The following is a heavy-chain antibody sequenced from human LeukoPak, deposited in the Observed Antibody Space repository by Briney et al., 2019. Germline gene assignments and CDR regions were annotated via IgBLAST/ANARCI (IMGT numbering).Heavy chain of an antibody. V-gene: IGHV4-34*01. D-gene: IGHD3-16*02. CDR1: GGSFSGYY. J-gene: IGHJ4*02. Sequence: SETLSLTCAVYGGSFSGYYWSWIRQPPGKGLEWIGEINHSGSTNYNPSLKSRVTISVDTSKNQFSLKLSSVTAADTAVYYCARSQTLAYGMITFGGVIVSWGQGTLVTVSS. CDR3: ARSQTLAYGMITFGGVIVS. CDR2: INHSGST.